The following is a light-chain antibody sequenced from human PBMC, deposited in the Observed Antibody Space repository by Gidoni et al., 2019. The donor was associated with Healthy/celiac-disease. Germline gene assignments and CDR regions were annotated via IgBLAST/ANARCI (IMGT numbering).Light chain of an antibody. CDR1: QDISNY. CDR3: QQYDNLSLT. Sequence: DIQMTQSPSSLSASVGERVTIPCQASQDISNYFNWYQQKPGKAPKLLIYDASNLETGVPSRFSGSGSGTDFTFTISSLQPEDIATYYCQQYDNLSLTFGGGTKVEIK. CDR2: DAS. J-gene: IGKJ4*01. V-gene: IGKV1-33*01.